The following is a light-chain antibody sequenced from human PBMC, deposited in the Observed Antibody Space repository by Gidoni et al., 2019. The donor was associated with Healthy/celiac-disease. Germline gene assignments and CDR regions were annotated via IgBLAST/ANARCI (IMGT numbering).Light chain of an antibody. J-gene: IGKJ3*01. CDR1: QSISSY. V-gene: IGKV1-39*01. CDR2: AAS. CDR3: QQRYSTPIFT. Sequence: DLQMTQTPSSLSASVGDRVTLTCRASQSISSYLNWYQQKPGKAPKLLIYAASSFQGGVPSRFSGSGSGTDFTLTISSLQPEDFATFYCQQRYSTPIFTFGPGTKVDIK.